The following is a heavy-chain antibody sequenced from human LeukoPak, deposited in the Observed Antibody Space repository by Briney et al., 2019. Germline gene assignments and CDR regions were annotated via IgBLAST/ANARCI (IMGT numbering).Heavy chain of an antibody. J-gene: IGHJ3*02. D-gene: IGHD1-26*01. V-gene: IGHV4-59*01. Sequence: SETLSLTCTVSGGSISSYYWSWIRQPPGKGLERIGYIYYSGSTNHNPSLKSRVTISVDTSKNQFSLKLSSVTAADTAVYYCARQWELRRLAFDIWGQGTMVTVSS. CDR2: IYYSGST. CDR1: GGSISSYY. CDR3: ARQWELRRLAFDI.